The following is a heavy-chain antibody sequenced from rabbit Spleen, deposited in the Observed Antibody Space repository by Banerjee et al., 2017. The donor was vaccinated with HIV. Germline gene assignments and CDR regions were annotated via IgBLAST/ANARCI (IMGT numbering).Heavy chain of an antibody. CDR1: GIDFSSYYY. CDR3: ASGFYAGYAMDL. Sequence: QSLEESGGDLVKPGASLTLTCTASGIDFSSYYYMCWVRQAPGKGLEWIACIYTSSDNTYCASWAKGRFTISKTSSTTVTLQMTSLTAADTATYFCASGFYAGYAMDLWGPGTLVPVS. CDR2: IYTSSDNT. D-gene: IGHD7-1*01. J-gene: IGHJ4*01. V-gene: IGHV1S40*01.